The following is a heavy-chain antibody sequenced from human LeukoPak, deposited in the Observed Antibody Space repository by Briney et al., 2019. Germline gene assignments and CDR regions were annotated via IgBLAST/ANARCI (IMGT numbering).Heavy chain of an antibody. V-gene: IGHV4-34*01. CDR1: GESFSGFY. J-gene: IGHJ6*02. CDR2: IDHSGST. CDR3: ARLRLSRYYHDAMDV. Sequence: SETLSLTCAVYGESFSGFYWSWIRQPPGEGLEWIGEIDHSGSTNYNPSLKSRVTISVDTSKNQVSLRLTSVTAADMAVYYCARLRLSRYYHDAMDVWGQGTTVTVSS. D-gene: IGHD3-16*01.